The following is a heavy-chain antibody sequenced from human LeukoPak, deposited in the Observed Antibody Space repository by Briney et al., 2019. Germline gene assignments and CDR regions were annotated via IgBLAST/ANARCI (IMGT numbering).Heavy chain of an antibody. CDR2: INAGNGNT. V-gene: IGHV1-3*01. J-gene: IGHJ4*02. D-gene: IGHD2-2*02. Sequence: AXVKVSCKASGYTFTSYAMHWVRQAPGQRLEWMGWINAGNGNTKYSQKFQGRVTITRDTSTSTAYMELSSLRSEDTAVYYCARDLRDCSSTSCYTGMGDYWGQGTLVTVSS. CDR1: GYTFTSYA. CDR3: ARDLRDCSSTSCYTGMGDY.